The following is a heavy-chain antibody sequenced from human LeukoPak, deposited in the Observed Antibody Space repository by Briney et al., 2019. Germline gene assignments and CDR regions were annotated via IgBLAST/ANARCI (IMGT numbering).Heavy chain of an antibody. J-gene: IGHJ3*02. V-gene: IGHV4-61*03. D-gene: IGHD3-10*01. CDR1: GGSISSGSYY. CDR2: IYDSGST. Sequence: SQTLSLTCSVSGGSISSGSYYWSWIRQPPGKGLEWIGYIYDSGSTNYNPSLKSRVTISVDTSKKYLSLKLSSVTAADTAVYYCARELVRGVIGAFDIWGQGTMVTVSS. CDR3: ARELVRGVIGAFDI.